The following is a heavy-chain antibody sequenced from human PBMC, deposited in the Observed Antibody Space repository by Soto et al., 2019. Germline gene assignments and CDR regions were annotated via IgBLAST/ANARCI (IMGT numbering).Heavy chain of an antibody. V-gene: IGHV3-23*01. Sequence: GGSLRLSCAASGFTFSSYAMSWVRQAPGKGLEWVSAISGSGGSTYYADSVKGRFTISRDNSKNTLYLQMSNLRDEDTALYYCAKDAVYKDGLWLMDSWGQGTLVTVSS. D-gene: IGHD2-21*01. CDR3: AKDAVYKDGLWLMDS. J-gene: IGHJ5*02. CDR1: GFTFSSYA. CDR2: ISGSGGST.